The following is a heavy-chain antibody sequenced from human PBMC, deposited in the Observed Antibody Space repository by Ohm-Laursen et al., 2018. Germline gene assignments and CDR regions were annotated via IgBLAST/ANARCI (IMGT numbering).Heavy chain of an antibody. J-gene: IGHJ4*02. CDR3: ATSRGAY. Sequence: SLRLSCAASGFTFNNYDMTWVFHAPGKGLEWVSGVTGSGSSTYYTDSVKGRFTISRDNNKNTVYLQMNSLRAEDTAVYYCATSRGAYWGQGTPVTVSS. CDR2: VTGSGSST. D-gene: IGHD6-13*01. V-gene: IGHV3-23*01. CDR1: GFTFNNYD.